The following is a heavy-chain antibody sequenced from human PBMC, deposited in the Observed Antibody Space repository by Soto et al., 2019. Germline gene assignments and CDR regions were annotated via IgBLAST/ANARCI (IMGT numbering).Heavy chain of an antibody. J-gene: IGHJ6*02. D-gene: IGHD5-18*01. CDR3: ARGGADTAMVPNYYYYFGMDV. V-gene: IGHV4-59*01. CDR2: IYYSGST. Sequence: PSENLSLTCTDSGGSISSYYWTWIRQPPGKGLEWIGYIYYSGSTNYNPSLKSRVTISVDTSKNQFSLKLSSVTAADTAVYYCARGGADTAMVPNYYYYFGMDVWGQGTTVTVSS. CDR1: GGSISSYY.